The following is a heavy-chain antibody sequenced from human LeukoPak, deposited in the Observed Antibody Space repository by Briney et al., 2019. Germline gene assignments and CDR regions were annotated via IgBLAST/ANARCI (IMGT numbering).Heavy chain of an antibody. V-gene: IGHV4-59*12. Sequence: SETLSLTCSVSGGSITVYYWNWIRQSPGKGLEWIGSTSYSGSTNYNPSLKSRVTISIDTSKNRFSLKVSSVIAADTAMYYCARGGSRSHTSSTLDYWGQGTLVTVSS. J-gene: IGHJ4*02. CDR3: ARGGSRSHTSSTLDY. D-gene: IGHD2-2*01. CDR1: GGSITVYY. CDR2: TSYSGST.